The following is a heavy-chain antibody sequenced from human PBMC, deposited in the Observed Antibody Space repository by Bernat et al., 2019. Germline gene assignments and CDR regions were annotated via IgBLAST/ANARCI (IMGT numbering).Heavy chain of an antibody. V-gene: IGHV1-18*01. CDR3: ARDRTYYYGSGSYYSLGWFDP. Sequence: QVQLVQSGAEVKKPGASVKVSCKASGYTFTSYGISWVRQAPGQGLEWIGWISAYNGNTNYAQKLQGRVTMTTDTSTSTAYMELRSLRSDDTAVYYCARDRTYYYGSGSYYSLGWFDPWGQGTLVTVSS. J-gene: IGHJ5*02. D-gene: IGHD3-10*01. CDR1: GYTFTSYG. CDR2: ISAYNGNT.